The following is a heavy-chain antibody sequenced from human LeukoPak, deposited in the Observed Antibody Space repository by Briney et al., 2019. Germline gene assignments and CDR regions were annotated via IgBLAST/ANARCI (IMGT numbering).Heavy chain of an antibody. J-gene: IGHJ6*03. D-gene: IGHD2-15*01. CDR3: AREARLAIVVVVAAPYYMDV. Sequence: GGSLRLSCAASGFTFSSYSMNWVRQAPGKGLEWVSYISSSSSTIYYADSVKGRFTISRDNAKNSLCLQMNSLRAEDTAVYYCAREARLAIVVVVAAPYYMDVWGKGTTVTVSS. V-gene: IGHV3-48*01. CDR2: ISSSSSTI. CDR1: GFTFSSYS.